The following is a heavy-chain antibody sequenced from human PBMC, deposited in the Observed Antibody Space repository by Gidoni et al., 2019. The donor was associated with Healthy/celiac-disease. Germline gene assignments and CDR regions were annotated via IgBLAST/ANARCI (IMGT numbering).Heavy chain of an antibody. CDR1: GFTFSSYA. Sequence: QVQLVESGGGVVQPGRSLRLSCAASGFTFSSYAMHWVRQAPGKGLEWVAVISYDGSNKYYADSVKGRFTISRDNSKNTLYLQMNSLRAEDTAVYYCARDGDYVWGLSWGLSGMDVWGQGTTVTVSS. J-gene: IGHJ6*02. CDR2: ISYDGSNK. V-gene: IGHV3-30-3*01. D-gene: IGHD3-16*01. CDR3: ARDGDYVWGLSWGLSGMDV.